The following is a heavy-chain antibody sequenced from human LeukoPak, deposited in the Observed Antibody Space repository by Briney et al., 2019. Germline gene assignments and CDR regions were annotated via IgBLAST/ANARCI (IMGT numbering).Heavy chain of an antibody. CDR2: INPNSGVT. CDR1: GYTFSDYY. CDR3: AKGFMSAAGPFDC. V-gene: IGHV1-2*06. Sequence: ASVKVSCKASGYTFSDYYIHFVRQAPGQGLEWMGRINPNSGVTNYAQKFQVRVTMTRDTSINTAYMQLSSLTSDDTAVYFCAKGFMSAAGPFDCWGQGTLVTVSS. J-gene: IGHJ4*02. D-gene: IGHD6-13*01.